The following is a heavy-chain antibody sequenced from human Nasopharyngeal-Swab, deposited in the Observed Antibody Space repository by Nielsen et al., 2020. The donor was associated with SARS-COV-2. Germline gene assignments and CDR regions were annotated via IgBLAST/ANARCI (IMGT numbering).Heavy chain of an antibody. CDR1: GFTFSGSA. Sequence: GESLKISCAASGFTFSGSAMHWVRQASGKGLEWVGRIRSKANSYATAYAASVKGRFTISRDESKNTAYLQMNSLKTEDTAVYYCTRGPHYYYYGMDVGGQGTTVTVSS. V-gene: IGHV3-73*01. CDR2: IRSKANSYAT. J-gene: IGHJ6*02. CDR3: TRGPHYYYYGMDV.